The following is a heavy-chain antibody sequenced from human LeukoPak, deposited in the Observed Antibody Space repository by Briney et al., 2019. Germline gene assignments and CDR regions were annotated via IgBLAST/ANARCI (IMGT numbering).Heavy chain of an antibody. CDR2: TYYRSKWYN. CDR3: ARALYCSGGSCYSNGDDAFDI. D-gene: IGHD2-15*01. J-gene: IGHJ3*02. Sequence: SQTLSLTCAIYGDSVSSNSAAWNWIRQSPSRGLEWLGRTYYRSKWYNDYAVSVKSRITINPDTSKNQFSLQLNSVTPEDTAVYYCARALYCSGGSCYSNGDDAFDIWGQGTMVTVSS. CDR1: GDSVSSNSAA. V-gene: IGHV6-1*01.